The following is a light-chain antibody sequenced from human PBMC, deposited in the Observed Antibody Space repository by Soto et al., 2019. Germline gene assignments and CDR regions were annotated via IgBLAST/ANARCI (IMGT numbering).Light chain of an antibody. V-gene: IGLV1-40*01. CDR3: QSYDSSLSTVV. J-gene: IGLJ2*01. Sequence: QSVLTQPPSVSGAPGQRVTISCTGSSSNIGAGYDVHWYQQLPGTAPKLLIYGNSNRPSGVPDRFSGSKSGTSASLAITGLQAEDESDYYGQSYDSSLSTVVFGGGTKLTVL. CDR2: GNS. CDR1: SSNIGAGYD.